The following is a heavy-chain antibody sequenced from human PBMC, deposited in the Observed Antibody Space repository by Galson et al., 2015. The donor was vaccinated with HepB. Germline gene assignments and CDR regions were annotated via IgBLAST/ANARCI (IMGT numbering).Heavy chain of an antibody. CDR2: IFPDGSIT. D-gene: IGHD3-10*01. Sequence: QSGAEVKKSGGSLKISCKGSGYNYDTYWIGWVRQTPGKGLEWMGSIFPDGSITRYSPTFQGQVSISADKSITTAYLQWSSLKASDTAMYYCTRLGLQEVWSDYWGQGTLVTVSS. V-gene: IGHV5-51*01. CDR3: TRLGLQEVWSDY. J-gene: IGHJ4*02. CDR1: GYNYDTYW.